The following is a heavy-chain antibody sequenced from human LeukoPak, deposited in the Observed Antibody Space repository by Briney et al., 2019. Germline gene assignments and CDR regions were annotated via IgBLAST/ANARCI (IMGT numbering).Heavy chain of an antibody. D-gene: IGHD3-10*01. J-gene: IGHJ4*02. CDR2: VYYSGST. Sequence: SETLSLTCTVSGGSISSGGYSWSWIRQHPGKGLEWIGYVYYSGSTYYNPSLKSRVTISVDTSKNQFSLKLSSVTAADTAVYYCARAIGSRGGFDYWGQGTLVTVSS. CDR1: GGSISSGGYS. CDR3: ARAIGSRGGFDY. V-gene: IGHV4-31*03.